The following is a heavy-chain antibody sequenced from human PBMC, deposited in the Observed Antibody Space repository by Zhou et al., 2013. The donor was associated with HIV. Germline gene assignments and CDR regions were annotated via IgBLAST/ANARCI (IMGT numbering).Heavy chain of an antibody. Sequence: QVQLVQSGAEIKEPGSSVKVSCKASGGTFGTFAISWVRQAPGQGLEWLGGIIPIYGIPNYSEKFEHRVTITADASTTTAYMELSSLTSEDTAVYYCANTRTFLTGDCYYSGMDVWGQGTTVTVSS. J-gene: IGHJ6*02. V-gene: IGHV1-69*12. CDR3: ANTRTFLTGDCYYSGMDV. CDR2: IIPIYGIP. CDR1: GGTFGTFA. D-gene: IGHD2-21*02.